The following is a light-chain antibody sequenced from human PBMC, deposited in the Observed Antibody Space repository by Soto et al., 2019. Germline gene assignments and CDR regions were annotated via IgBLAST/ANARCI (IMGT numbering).Light chain of an antibody. CDR2: WAS. J-gene: IGKJ4*01. CDR3: QQYYSTPLN. V-gene: IGKV4-1*01. Sequence: DIVMTQSPDSLAVSLGERATINCKSSQSILYSSSNKNYLAWYQQKPGQPPKLLIYWASTRESGVPDRFSGSGSGTDFTLTISSLQAEDVAMYYCQQYYSTPLNFGGGTKVEIK. CDR1: QSILYSSSNKNY.